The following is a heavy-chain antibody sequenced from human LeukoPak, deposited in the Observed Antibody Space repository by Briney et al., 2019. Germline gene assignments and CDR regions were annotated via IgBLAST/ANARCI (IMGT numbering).Heavy chain of an antibody. Sequence: QPGGSLRLSYAASGFTFSSYWMHWVRQAPGKGLVWVSRINSDGSSTSYADSVKGRFTISRDNAKNTLYLQMNSLRAEDTAVYYCARDGLGEDAFDIWGQGTMVTVSS. V-gene: IGHV3-74*01. D-gene: IGHD3-16*01. CDR3: ARDGLGEDAFDI. CDR1: GFTFSSYW. J-gene: IGHJ3*02. CDR2: INSDGSST.